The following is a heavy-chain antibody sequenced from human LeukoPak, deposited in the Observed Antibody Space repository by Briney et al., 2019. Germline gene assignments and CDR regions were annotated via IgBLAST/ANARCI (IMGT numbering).Heavy chain of an antibody. CDR2: IYSGGST. V-gene: IGHV3-66*01. J-gene: IGHJ4*02. CDR1: GFTVSSNY. Sequence: TGGSLRLSCAASGFTVSSNYMSWVRQAPGKGLEWVSVIYSGGSTYYADSVKGRFTISRDNSKNTLYLQMNSLRAEDTAVYYCARAGGGNVPLLDYWGQGTLVTVSS. D-gene: IGHD4-23*01. CDR3: ARAGGGNVPLLDY.